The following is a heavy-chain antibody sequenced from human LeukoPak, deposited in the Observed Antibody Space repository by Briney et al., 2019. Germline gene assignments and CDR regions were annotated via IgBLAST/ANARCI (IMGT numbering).Heavy chain of an antibody. CDR1: GFDFNSYT. J-gene: IGHJ4*02. Sequence: GGSLRLSCVASGFDFNSYTMSWARQAPGKGLEWVAKMKEDGSDIHYVDSVKGRFTICRDNAKNSLCLQMSSLRAEDTAVYYCARGGARYLDSWGQGILVTVSS. CDR3: ARGGARYLDS. CDR2: MKEDGSDI. V-gene: IGHV3-7*01. D-gene: IGHD3-9*01.